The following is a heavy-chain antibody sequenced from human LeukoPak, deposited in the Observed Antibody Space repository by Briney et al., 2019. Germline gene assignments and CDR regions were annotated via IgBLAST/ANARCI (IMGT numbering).Heavy chain of an antibody. Sequence: ASVKVSCKASGYTFTSYDINWVRQAPGQGLERMGWMNPNSGNTGYAQKFQGRIIVSRNTSISTAYMELSSLTSEDTAIYYCARIAAAGNRRLNYWGQGTLVTVTS. V-gene: IGHV1-8*01. CDR2: MNPNSGNT. CDR3: ARIAAAGNRRLNY. J-gene: IGHJ4*02. CDR1: GYTFTSYD. D-gene: IGHD6-13*01.